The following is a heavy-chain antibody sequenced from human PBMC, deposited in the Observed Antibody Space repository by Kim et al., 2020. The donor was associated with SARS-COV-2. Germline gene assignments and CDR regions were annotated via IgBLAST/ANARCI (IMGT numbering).Heavy chain of an antibody. CDR2: ISYDGSNK. J-gene: IGHJ4*02. V-gene: IGHV3-30*18. Sequence: GGSLRLSCAASGFTFSSYGMHWVRQAPGKGLEWVAVISYDGSNKYYADSVKGRFTISRDNSKNTLYLQMNSLRAEDTAVYYCAKECSGYDWAFDYWGQG. CDR3: AKECSGYDWAFDY. D-gene: IGHD5-12*01. CDR1: GFTFSSYG.